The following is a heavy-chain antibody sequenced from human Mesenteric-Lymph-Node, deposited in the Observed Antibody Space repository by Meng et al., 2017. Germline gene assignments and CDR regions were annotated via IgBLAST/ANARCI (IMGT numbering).Heavy chain of an antibody. CDR3: ARVLITMVRPDYYGMDV. CDR1: GFSFKTYD. Sequence: GESLKISCAASGFSFKTYDMTWVRQAPGKGLEWVSIIGGNGISIHYADSVKGRFTISRDNFKNTLSLQMNNLRAEDTAVYYCARVLITMVRPDYYGMDVWGQGTTVTV. CDR2: IGGNGISI. J-gene: IGHJ6*02. V-gene: IGHV3-23*01. D-gene: IGHD3-10*01.